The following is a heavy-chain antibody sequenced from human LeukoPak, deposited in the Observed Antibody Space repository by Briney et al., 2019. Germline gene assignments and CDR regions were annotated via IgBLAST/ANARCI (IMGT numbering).Heavy chain of an antibody. V-gene: IGHV3-30*02. J-gene: IGHJ2*01. CDR3: AKELPFRDGYNDWYFDL. Sequence: DGSNKYYADSVKGRFTISRDNSKNTLYLQMNSLRAEDTAVYYCAKELPFRDGYNDWYFDLWGRGTLVTVSS. D-gene: IGHD5-24*01. CDR2: DGSNK.